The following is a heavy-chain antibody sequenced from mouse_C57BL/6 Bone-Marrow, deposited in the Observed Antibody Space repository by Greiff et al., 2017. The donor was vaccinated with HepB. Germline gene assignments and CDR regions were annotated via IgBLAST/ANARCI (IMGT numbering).Heavy chain of an antibody. CDR3: ARGGGVITTVDWYFDV. Sequence: QVQLQQPGAELVKPGASVKMSCKASGYTFTSYWITWVKQRPGQGLEWIGDIYPGSGSTNYNEKLKSKATLTVAQSSSTAYMQLSSLTSEDSAVYYGARGGGVITTVDWYFDVWGSGTPVTVSS. CDR2: IYPGSGST. D-gene: IGHD1-1*01. V-gene: IGHV1-55*01. J-gene: IGHJ1*01. CDR1: GYTFTSYW.